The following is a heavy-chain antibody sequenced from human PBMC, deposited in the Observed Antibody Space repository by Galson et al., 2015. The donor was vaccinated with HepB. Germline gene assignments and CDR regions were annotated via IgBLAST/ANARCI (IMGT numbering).Heavy chain of an antibody. D-gene: IGHD6-19*01. CDR3: AGQPHTTGWAFFHY. J-gene: IGHJ4*02. CDR1: GGVINNYF. CDR2: ILYNGRT. V-gene: IGHV4-59*08. Sequence: SETLSLTCTVSGGVINNYFCSWIRQSPGRGLEWIGSILYNGRTDYSPSLKSRVTLSIDTPKNQFSLRLSSVTATDTAVYYCAGQPHTTGWAFFHYWGQGTLVTVSS.